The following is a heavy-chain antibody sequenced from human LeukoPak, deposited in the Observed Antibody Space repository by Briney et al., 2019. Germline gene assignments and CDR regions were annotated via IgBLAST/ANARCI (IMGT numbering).Heavy chain of an antibody. Sequence: GGSLRLSCAASGFTVSSNYMSWVRQAPGKGLEWVSVIYSGGSTYYADSVKGRFTISRDNSKNTLYLQMNSLRAEDTAMYYCARDRRFLEWFDYYYYMDVWGKGTTVTVSS. J-gene: IGHJ6*03. CDR2: IYSGGST. D-gene: IGHD3-3*01. CDR1: GFTVSSNY. V-gene: IGHV3-53*01. CDR3: ARDRRFLEWFDYYYYMDV.